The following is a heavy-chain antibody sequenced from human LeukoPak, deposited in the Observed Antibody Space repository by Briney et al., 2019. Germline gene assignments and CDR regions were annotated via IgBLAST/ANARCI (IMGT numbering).Heavy chain of an antibody. Sequence: GGSLRLSCAASGFTFSSYWMHWVRQAPGKGLVCVSRINSDGSSTSYADSVKGRFTISRDNAKNTLYLQMNSLRAEDTAVYYCARVAYYCSSTSCYAPFDYWGQGTLVTVSS. CDR1: GFTFSSYW. CDR2: INSDGSST. V-gene: IGHV3-74*01. CDR3: ARVAYYCSSTSCYAPFDY. J-gene: IGHJ4*02. D-gene: IGHD2-2*01.